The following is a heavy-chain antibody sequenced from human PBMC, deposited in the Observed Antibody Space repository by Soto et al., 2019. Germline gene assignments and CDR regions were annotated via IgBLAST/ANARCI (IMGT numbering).Heavy chain of an antibody. CDR3: AKGQHCSSTSCYFYYYGMDV. V-gene: IGHV3-30*18. D-gene: IGHD2-2*01. J-gene: IGHJ6*02. Sequence: GGALRLSCAASGFTFNTYAMHWVRQAPGKGLEWVAVISYDGSNKYYADSVKGRLTISRDNSKNTLYLQMNSLRAEDTAVYYCAKGQHCSSTSCYFYYYGMDVWGQGTTVTVSS. CDR1: GFTFNTYA. CDR2: ISYDGSNK.